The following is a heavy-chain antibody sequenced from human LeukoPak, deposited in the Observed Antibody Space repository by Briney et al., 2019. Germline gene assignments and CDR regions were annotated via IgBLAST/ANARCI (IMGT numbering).Heavy chain of an antibody. J-gene: IGHJ4*02. Sequence: SETLSLTRTVSGGSISSYYWSWIRQPPGKGLEWIGYIYYSGSTNYNPSLKSRVTISVDTSKNQFSLKLSSVTAADTAVYYCARHQGRGFDYWGQGTLVTVSS. CDR2: IYYSGST. CDR1: GGSISSYY. CDR3: ARHQGRGFDY. D-gene: IGHD3-10*01. V-gene: IGHV4-59*08.